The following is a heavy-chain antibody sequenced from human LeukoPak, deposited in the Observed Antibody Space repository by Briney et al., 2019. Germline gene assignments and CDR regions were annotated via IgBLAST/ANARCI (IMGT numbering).Heavy chain of an antibody. J-gene: IGHJ4*02. CDR3: AREGGFYRPLDY. D-gene: IGHD3-3*01. CDR1: GGSVTSTNW. CDR2: VHLDGRT. V-gene: IGHV4-4*02. Sequence: SETLSLTCAVSGGSVTSTNWWTGVRPPPGKGLEWIGEVHLDGRTNYNPSLKSRLIMSVDLPENHISLKLTSVTAADTAVYYCAREGGFYRPLDYSGQGTLVTVSS.